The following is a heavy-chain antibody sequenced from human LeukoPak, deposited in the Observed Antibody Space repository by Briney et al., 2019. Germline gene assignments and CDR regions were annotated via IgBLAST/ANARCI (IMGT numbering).Heavy chain of an antibody. V-gene: IGHV3-23*01. D-gene: IGHD2-2*01. J-gene: IGHJ4*02. Sequence: PGGSLRLSCAASGFTFTSYAMSWVRQAPGKGLEWVSTIGSSGGSAYYADSVEGRFTISRANSKNTLYLQMNTLRAEDTAVYYCAKGYCTSTSCPLGYWGQGTLVTVSS. CDR3: AKGYCTSTSCPLGY. CDR2: IGSSGGSA. CDR1: GFTFTSYA.